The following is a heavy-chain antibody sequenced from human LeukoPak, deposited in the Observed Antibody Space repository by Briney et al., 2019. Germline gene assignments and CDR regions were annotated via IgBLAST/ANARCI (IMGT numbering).Heavy chain of an antibody. D-gene: IGHD3-22*01. J-gene: IGHJ4*02. CDR3: ARDRGSYYDSSGYDY. CDR2: IKQDGSEK. Sequence: GGSLRLSCAASGFTFSSYWMSWVRQAPGKGLEWVANIKQDGSEKYYVDSVKGRFTISRDNAKNSLYLQMNSLRAEDTAVYYCARDRGSYYDSSGYDYWGQGTLVTVSS. CDR1: GFTFSSYW. V-gene: IGHV3-7*01.